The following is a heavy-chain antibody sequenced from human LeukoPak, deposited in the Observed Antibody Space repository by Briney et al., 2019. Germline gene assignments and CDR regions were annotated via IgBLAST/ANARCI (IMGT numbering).Heavy chain of an antibody. CDR2: IGTGGDT. D-gene: IGHD3-3*01. CDR1: GFAFSSYA. V-gene: IGHV3-47*01. CDR3: ARDQSSLSVFGVYYYYMDV. J-gene: IGHJ6*03. Sequence: GGSLRPSCAASGFAFSSYALHWVRRAPGKGLEWVSAIGTGGDTYYADSVMGRFTISRDNAKNSLYLQMNSLRAEDTALYYCARDQSSLSVFGVYYYYMDVWGKGTTVTVSS.